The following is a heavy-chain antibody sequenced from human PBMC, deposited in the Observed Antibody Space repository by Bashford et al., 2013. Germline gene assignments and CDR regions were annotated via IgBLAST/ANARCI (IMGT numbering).Heavy chain of an antibody. D-gene: IGHD3-22*01. CDR2: SDDSATT. CDR1: GGSIRSGDSGNSYY. CDR3: SRGLGSVVADFDYFYYMDI. Sequence: SETLSLTCTVSGGSIRSGDSGNSYYWSWIRQPAGKGLEWIGRSDDSATTNYIPSLKSRVTITVDTPKNQFSLNLTSVTAADTAIYHCSRGLGSVVADFDYFYYMDIWAKGTTVTVSS. V-gene: IGHV4-61*02. J-gene: IGHJ6*03.